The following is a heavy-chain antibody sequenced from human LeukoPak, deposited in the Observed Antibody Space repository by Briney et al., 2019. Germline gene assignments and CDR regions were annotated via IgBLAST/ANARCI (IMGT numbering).Heavy chain of an antibody. CDR2: IKSNADGGTT. Sequence: GGSLRLSCAASGFTFTNAWMSWVRQAPGRGLEWVGRIKSNADGGTTDYPALVKGRFIISRDDSKNMLYLQMGSLNTEDTAVYYCTTSVFTGPWRGAFDIWGQGTMVTVSS. J-gene: IGHJ3*02. D-gene: IGHD1-1*01. V-gene: IGHV3-15*01. CDR1: GFTFTNAW. CDR3: TTSVFTGPWRGAFDI.